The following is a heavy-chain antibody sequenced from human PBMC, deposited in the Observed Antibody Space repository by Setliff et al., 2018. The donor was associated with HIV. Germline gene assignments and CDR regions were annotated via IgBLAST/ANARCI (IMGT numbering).Heavy chain of an antibody. D-gene: IGHD6-19*01. CDR1: GFTFSDFT. Sequence: TGGSLRLSCAASGFTFSDFTMNWVRQAPGEGLEWVASISSSSSYIFYADSVKGRFTISRDNAKNSLFLQMNSLRAEDTAVFYCARDGVPGTAVAGTNLFWGQGTLVTVSS. CDR2: ISSSSSYI. CDR3: ARDGVPGTAVAGTNLF. V-gene: IGHV3-21*01. J-gene: IGHJ4*02.